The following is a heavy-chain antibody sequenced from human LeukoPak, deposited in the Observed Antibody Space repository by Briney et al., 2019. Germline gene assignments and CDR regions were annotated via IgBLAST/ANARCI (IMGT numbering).Heavy chain of an antibody. J-gene: IGHJ6*03. Sequence: GASVKVSCKASGYTFTSYGISWVRQAPGQGLEWMGWISAYNGNTNYAQKLQGRVTMTTDTSTSTAYMELRSLRSDDTAVYYCARRSWYDSYYYYMDVWGKGTTVTVSS. D-gene: IGHD3-16*01. CDR3: ARRSWYDSYYYYMDV. CDR2: ISAYNGNT. CDR1: GYTFTSYG. V-gene: IGHV1-18*01.